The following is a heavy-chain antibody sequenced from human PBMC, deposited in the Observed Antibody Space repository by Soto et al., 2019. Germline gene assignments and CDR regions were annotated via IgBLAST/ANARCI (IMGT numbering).Heavy chain of an antibody. V-gene: IGHV5-51*01. CDR1: GYIFTTYW. Sequence: GESLKISCKASGYIFTTYWIAWVRQMPGKGLEWIGIINPTDSDTRYSPSFQGQVTISADKSISTTYLQWSSLKASDTAMYYCARRGNFAYGGQGTLVTVSA. CDR2: INPTDSDT. J-gene: IGHJ4*02. D-gene: IGHD3-16*01. CDR3: ARRGNFAY.